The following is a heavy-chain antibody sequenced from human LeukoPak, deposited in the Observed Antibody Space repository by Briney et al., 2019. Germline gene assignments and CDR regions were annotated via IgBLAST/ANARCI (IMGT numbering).Heavy chain of an antibody. D-gene: IGHD6-19*01. V-gene: IGHV4-34*01. CDR1: GGYFSGYY. CDR2: INHSGST. J-gene: IGHJ5*02. CDR3: ARGPGIAVAGSYWFDP. Sequence: SETLSLTCAVYGGYFSGYYWSWIRQPPGKGLEWIGGINHSGSTNYNPSLKSRVTISVDTSKNQLSLKPSSVTAADTAVYYCARGPGIAVAGSYWFDPWGQGTLVTVSS.